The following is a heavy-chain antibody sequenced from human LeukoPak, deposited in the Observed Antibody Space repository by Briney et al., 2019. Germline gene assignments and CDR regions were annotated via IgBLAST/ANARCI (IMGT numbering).Heavy chain of an antibody. CDR1: GFTFSSYA. D-gene: IGHD6-19*01. V-gene: IGHV3-23*01. J-gene: IGHJ4*02. Sequence: TGGSLRLSRAASGFTFSSYAMSWVRQAPGKGLEWVSGLSGSGSNTYYADSVKGRFTISRDNSKNTLYLQMNSLRAEDTAVYYCAILDRAEAVTFAYWGQGTLVTVSS. CDR2: LSGSGSNT. CDR3: AILDRAEAVTFAY.